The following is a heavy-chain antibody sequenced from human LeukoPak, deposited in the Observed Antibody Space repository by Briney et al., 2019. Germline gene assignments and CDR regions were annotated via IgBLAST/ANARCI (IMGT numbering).Heavy chain of an antibody. J-gene: IGHJ2*01. D-gene: IGHD4-23*01. Sequence: SETLSLTCTVSGGSISSYYWSWIRQPPGKGLEWIGYIYYSGSTNYNPSLKSRVTISVDTSKNQFSLKLSSVTAADTAVYYCARRYGGNSGLWGRGTLVTVSS. V-gene: IGHV4-59*08. CDR1: GGSISSYY. CDR2: IYYSGST. CDR3: ARRYGGNSGL.